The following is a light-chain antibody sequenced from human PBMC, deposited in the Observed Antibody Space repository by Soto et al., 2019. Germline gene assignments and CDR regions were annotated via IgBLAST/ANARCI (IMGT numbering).Light chain of an antibody. CDR1: SSDVGGYNY. J-gene: IGLJ2*01. CDR2: EVS. CDR3: SSYAGSNNMV. Sequence: QSVLTQPPSASGSPGQSVTISCTGTSSDVGGYNYVSWYQQHLGKAPKLIIYEVSKWPSGVPDRFSGSKSGNTASLTVSRLQAEDEADYYCSSYAGSNNMVFGGGTKLTVL. V-gene: IGLV2-8*01.